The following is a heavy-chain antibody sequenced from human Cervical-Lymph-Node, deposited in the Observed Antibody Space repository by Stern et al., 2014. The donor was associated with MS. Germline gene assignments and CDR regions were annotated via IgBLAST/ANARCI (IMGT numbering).Heavy chain of an antibody. J-gene: IGHJ4*02. CDR1: GYSFTSYF. CDR2: ISPSAGNT. Sequence: QVQLVQSGAEVKKPGASVKVSCMASGYSFTSYFINCVRQAPGQGLEWMGIISPSAGNTNFAQKFQGRVVMTSDTSTGTVYMELSSLRSEDTAVYYCARDEGADYWGQGTLVTVSS. V-gene: IGHV1-46*01. CDR3: ARDEGADY.